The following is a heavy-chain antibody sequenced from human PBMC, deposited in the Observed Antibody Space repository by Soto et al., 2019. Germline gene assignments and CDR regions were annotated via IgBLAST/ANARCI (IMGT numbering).Heavy chain of an antibody. CDR3: ARHGSWTDYPIDY. D-gene: IGHD3-10*01. V-gene: IGHV4-39*01. J-gene: IGHJ4*02. CDR1: GGSITGTYYY. CDR2: IHYNGRT. Sequence: QLQLQESGPGLVKPSETLSLTCTVSGGSITGTYYYWGWIRQSPGKGLEYIGSIHYNGRTYYNPSLHGRVTVSVDTSKGQFSLRLVSVTAAETAVYFCARHGSWTDYPIDYWGQGTLVTVSS.